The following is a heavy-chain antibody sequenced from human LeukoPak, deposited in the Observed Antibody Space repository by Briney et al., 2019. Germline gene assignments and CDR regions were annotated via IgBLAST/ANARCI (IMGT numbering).Heavy chain of an antibody. Sequence: SETLSLTCTVSGGSLSSYYWSWIRQPPEKGLEWIGYIFDSGSTNYNPSLKSRVTISVDTSKNQFSLKLSSVTAADTAVYYCVTYYFDSSGPKKNYWGQGTLVTVSS. CDR1: GGSLSSYY. J-gene: IGHJ4*02. D-gene: IGHD3-22*01. V-gene: IGHV4-59*12. CDR3: VTYYFDSSGPKKNY. CDR2: IFDSGST.